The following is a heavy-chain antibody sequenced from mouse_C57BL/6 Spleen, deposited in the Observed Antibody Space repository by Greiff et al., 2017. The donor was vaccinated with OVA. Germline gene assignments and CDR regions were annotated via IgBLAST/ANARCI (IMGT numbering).Heavy chain of an antibody. CDR2: ISSGSSTI. J-gene: IGHJ2*01. CDR1: GFTFSDYG. V-gene: IGHV5-17*01. D-gene: IGHD2-3*01. Sequence: EVQVVESGGGLVKPGGSLKLSCAASGFTFSDYGMHWVRQAPEKGLEWVAYISSGSSTIYYADTVKGRFTISRDNAKNTLFLQMTSLRSEDTAMYYCARDVDGYYYYFDYWGQGTTLTVSS. CDR3: ARDVDGYYYYFDY.